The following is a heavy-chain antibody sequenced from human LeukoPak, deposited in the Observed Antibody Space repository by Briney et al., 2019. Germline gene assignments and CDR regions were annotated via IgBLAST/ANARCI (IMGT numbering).Heavy chain of an antibody. J-gene: IGHJ3*01. D-gene: IGHD3-16*01. CDR2: INSDGSST. CDR1: GFTFSSYW. Sequence: GGSLRLSCAASGFTFSSYWMHWVRQAPGKGLVWVSRINSDGSSTSYADSVKGRFTISRDNAKNTLYLQMNSLRAEDAAVYYCTRTQKQRRGCLGIRVFELWGQETRDSVSS. CDR3: TRTQKQRRGCLGIRVFEL. V-gene: IGHV3-74*01.